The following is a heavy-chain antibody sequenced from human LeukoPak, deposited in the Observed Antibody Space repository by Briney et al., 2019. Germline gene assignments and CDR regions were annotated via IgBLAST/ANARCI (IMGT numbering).Heavy chain of an antibody. CDR1: GFTFSSYW. Sequence: PGGSLRLSCAASGFTFSSYWMSWVRQAPGKGLEWVANIKQDGSEKYYVDSVKGRFTISRDNAKNSLYLQMNSLRAEDTAVYYCARAWYYDSSGYYQFDYWGQGTLVTVSS. D-gene: IGHD3-22*01. CDR2: IKQDGSEK. CDR3: ARAWYYDSSGYYQFDY. V-gene: IGHV3-7*01. J-gene: IGHJ4*02.